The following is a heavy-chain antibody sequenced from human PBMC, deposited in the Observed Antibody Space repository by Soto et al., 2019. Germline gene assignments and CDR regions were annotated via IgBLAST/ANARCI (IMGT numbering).Heavy chain of an antibody. Sequence: PSETLSLTCAVSGGSISSSNWWSWVRQPPGKGLEWIGEIYHSGSTNYNPSLKSRVTISVDKSKNQFSLKLSSVTAADTAVYYCAREYGSGSYLPAMGGMDVWGQGTTVTVSS. CDR1: GGSISSSNW. D-gene: IGHD3-10*01. CDR2: IYHSGST. V-gene: IGHV4-4*02. CDR3: AREYGSGSYLPAMGGMDV. J-gene: IGHJ6*02.